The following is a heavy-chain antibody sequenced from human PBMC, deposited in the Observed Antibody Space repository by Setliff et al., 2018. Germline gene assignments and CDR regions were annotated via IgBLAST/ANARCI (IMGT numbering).Heavy chain of an antibody. CDR1: GYSFSNNW. Sequence: GESLKISCKGSGYSFSNNWIGWVRQMPGKGLEWMGIIYPGDSDTRYSPSFQGQVTISADKSISTAYLQWSSLKASDTAMYYCARQPIGYCSSPTCYWGQGTLVTVSS. CDR3: ARQPIGYCSSPTCY. D-gene: IGHD2-2*01. CDR2: IYPGDSDT. J-gene: IGHJ4*02. V-gene: IGHV5-51*01.